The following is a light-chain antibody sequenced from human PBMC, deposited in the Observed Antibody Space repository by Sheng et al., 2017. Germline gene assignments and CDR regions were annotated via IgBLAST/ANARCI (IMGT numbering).Light chain of an antibody. CDR1: EAISRS. J-gene: IGKJ4*01. CDR2: NAS. Sequence: EVIMTQSPGTLSVSLGERAALSCRASEAISRSLAWYQHKTGQAPRLLIYNASTRAAGVPARFSGSGSQTEFTLTINSLHSDDLGIYYCQPYNVWPLTFGGGTKVEI. CDR3: QPYNVWPLT. V-gene: IGKV3-15*01.